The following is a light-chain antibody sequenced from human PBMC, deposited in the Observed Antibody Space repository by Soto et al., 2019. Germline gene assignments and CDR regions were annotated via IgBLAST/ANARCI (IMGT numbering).Light chain of an antibody. CDR3: QQYYSTPLT. CDR2: WAT. Sequence: DIVMTQSPDSLAVSLGERATINWKSSQSVLYSSNNKNYLAWYQQKPGQPPKLLIYWATTRESGVPDRFSGRGSGTDFTLTISSLQAEDVAVYYCQQYYSTPLTFGVGTKVDIK. CDR1: QSVLYSSNNKNY. J-gene: IGKJ4*01. V-gene: IGKV4-1*01.